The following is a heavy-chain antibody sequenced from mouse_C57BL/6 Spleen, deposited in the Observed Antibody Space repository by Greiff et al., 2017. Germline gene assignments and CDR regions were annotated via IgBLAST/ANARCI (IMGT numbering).Heavy chain of an antibody. D-gene: IGHD3-2*02. J-gene: IGHJ4*01. CDR1: GYTFTCYW. CDR2: ILPGSGST. CDR3: AREAQRYYAMDY. V-gene: IGHV1-9*01. Sequence: VQLKESGAELIKPGASVKLPCKATGYTFTCYWIEWVTQRPGHGLEWIGEILPGSGSTNYNEKFKGKATFTADTSSNTAYMQLRSMTTEDSAIYYCAREAQRYYAMDYWGQGTSVTVSS.